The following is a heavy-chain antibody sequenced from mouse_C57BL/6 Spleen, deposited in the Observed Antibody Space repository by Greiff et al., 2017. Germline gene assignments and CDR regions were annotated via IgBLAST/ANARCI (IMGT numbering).Heavy chain of an antibody. CDR2: IDPETGGT. CDR3: TRRGYAEVYYFDY. D-gene: IGHD2-14*01. Sequence: VQLQQSGAELVRPGASVTLSCKASGYTFTDYEMHWVKQTPVHGLEWIGAIDPETGGTAYNQKFKGRAILTEDKSNSTAYMELRILTSEDSAVYYGTRRGYAEVYYFDYWGQGTTLSVSS. V-gene: IGHV1-15*01. J-gene: IGHJ2*01. CDR1: GYTFTDYE.